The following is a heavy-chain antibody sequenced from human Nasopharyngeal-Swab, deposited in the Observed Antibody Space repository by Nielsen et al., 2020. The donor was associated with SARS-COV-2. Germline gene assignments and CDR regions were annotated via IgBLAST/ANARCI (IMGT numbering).Heavy chain of an antibody. Sequence: GGSLRLSCAASGFTFSSYAMHWVRQAPGKGLEWVAVISYDGSNKYYADSVKGRFTISRDNSKNTLYLQMNSLRAEDTAVYYCARGYSGSYYSPFDYWGQGTLVTASS. CDR2: ISYDGSNK. D-gene: IGHD1-26*01. CDR3: ARGYSGSYYSPFDY. J-gene: IGHJ4*02. V-gene: IGHV3-30-3*01. CDR1: GFTFSSYA.